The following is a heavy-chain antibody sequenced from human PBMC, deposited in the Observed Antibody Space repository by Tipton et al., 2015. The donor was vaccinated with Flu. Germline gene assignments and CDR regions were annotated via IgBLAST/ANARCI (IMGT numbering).Heavy chain of an antibody. J-gene: IGHJ4*02. CDR1: GGSIRSYY. CDR3: ARAGTYDSSGSY. Sequence: TLSLTCTVSGGSIRSYYWSWIRQPPGKGLEWIGYIYYTGDTYYNPSLKSRVTISIDTSKNQFSLELSSVTAADTAVYYCARAGTYDSSGSYWGQGTLVTVAA. D-gene: IGHD3-22*01. V-gene: IGHV4-59*01. CDR2: IYYTGDT.